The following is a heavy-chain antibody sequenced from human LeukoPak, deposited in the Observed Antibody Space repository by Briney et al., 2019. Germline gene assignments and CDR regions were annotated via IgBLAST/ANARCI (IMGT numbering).Heavy chain of an antibody. D-gene: IGHD3-3*01. V-gene: IGHV4-59*01. J-gene: IGHJ4*02. Sequence: PSETLSLTCTISGGSISSYYWSWIRQPPGKRLEWIGHIYYSGSTNYNPSLKSRVTISVDTSKNQFSLKLSSVTAADTAVYYCASRSSIWSGYQDTLYYFDSWGQGTLVTVSS. CDR3: ASRSSIWSGYQDTLYYFDS. CDR2: IYYSGST. CDR1: GGSISSYY.